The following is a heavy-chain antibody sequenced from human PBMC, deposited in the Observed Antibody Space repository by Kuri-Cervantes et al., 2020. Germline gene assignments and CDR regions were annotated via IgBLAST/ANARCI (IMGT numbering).Heavy chain of an antibody. J-gene: IGHJ4*02. CDR1: GFTFSSYG. D-gene: IGHD3-22*01. CDR2: IWYDGSNK. Sequence: GGSLRLSCAASGFTFSSYGMHWVRQAPGKGLEWVAVIWYDGSNKYYADSVKGRFTISRDNSKNTLYLQMNSLRAEDTAVYYCARASKTYYYDSSGYYFDLSALGYWGQGTLVTVSS. CDR3: ARASKTYYYDSSGYYFDLSALGY. V-gene: IGHV3-33*01.